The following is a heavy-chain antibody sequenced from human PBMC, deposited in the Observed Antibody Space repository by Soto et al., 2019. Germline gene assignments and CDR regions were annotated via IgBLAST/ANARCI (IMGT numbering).Heavy chain of an antibody. CDR1: GFTFSSYS. J-gene: IGHJ6*02. V-gene: IGHV3-48*02. CDR3: ARVGDIVVVPAAIHRDYYYYGMDV. Sequence: VGSLRLSCAASGFTFSSYSMNWVRQAPGKGLEWVSYISSSSSTIYYADSVKGRFTISRDNAKNSLYLQMNSLRDEDTAVYYCARVGDIVVVPAAIHRDYYYYGMDVWGQGTTVTVSS. CDR2: ISSSSSTI. D-gene: IGHD2-2*02.